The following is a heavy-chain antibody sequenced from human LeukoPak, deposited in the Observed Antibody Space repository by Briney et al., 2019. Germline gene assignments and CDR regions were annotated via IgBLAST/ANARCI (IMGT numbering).Heavy chain of an antibody. J-gene: IGHJ3*02. CDR1: GFTFSDYY. CDR3: ARVTDLLGYSGFDNDAFDI. D-gene: IGHD5-12*01. Sequence: PGGSLRLSCAASGFTFSDYYMSWIRQAPGKGLEWVSYISSSSSYTNYADSVKGRFTISRDNAKNSLYLQMNSLRAEDTAVYYCARVTDLLGYSGFDNDAFDIWGQGTMVTVSS. CDR2: ISSSSSYT. V-gene: IGHV3-11*06.